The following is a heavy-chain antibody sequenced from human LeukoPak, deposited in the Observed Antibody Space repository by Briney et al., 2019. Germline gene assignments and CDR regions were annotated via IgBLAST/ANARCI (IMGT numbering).Heavy chain of an antibody. CDR2: IKQDGSEK. Sequence: PGGSLRVSCAASEFTFSNYWMSWVRQAPGIGLEWVANIKQDGSEKYYADSVKGRFTVSRDNAKNSVHLQMINLRAEDTAVYYCARGLNWAFDYWGQGTLVTVSS. J-gene: IGHJ4*02. D-gene: IGHD3-16*01. CDR3: ARGLNWAFDY. V-gene: IGHV3-7*05. CDR1: EFTFSNYW.